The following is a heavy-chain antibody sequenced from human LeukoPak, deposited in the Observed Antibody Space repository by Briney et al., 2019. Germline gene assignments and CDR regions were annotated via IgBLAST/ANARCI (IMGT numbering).Heavy chain of an antibody. J-gene: IGHJ4*02. CDR1: GFTFSSYG. CDR3: AKLVGGGIVGATFDY. CDR2: ISYDGSNK. V-gene: IGHV3-30*18. D-gene: IGHD1-26*01. Sequence: QPGRSLRLSCAASGFTFSSYGMHWVRQAPGKGLEWVAVISYDGSNKYYADSVKGRFTISRDNSKNTLYLQMNSLRAEDTAVYYCAKLVGGGIVGATFDYWGQGTLVTVSS.